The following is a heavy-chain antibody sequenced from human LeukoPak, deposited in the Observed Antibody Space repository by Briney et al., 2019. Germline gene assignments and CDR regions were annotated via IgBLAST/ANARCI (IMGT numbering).Heavy chain of an antibody. CDR3: ARDGDSGWLDY. CDR2: IYYSGST. CDR1: GGSISSYY. D-gene: IGHD6-19*01. J-gene: IGHJ4*02. Sequence: SETLSLTCTVSGGSISSYYWSWIRQPPGKGLEGIGYIYYSGSTNYNPSLKSRVTISVDTSKNQFSLKLTSVTAADTAVYYCARDGDSGWLDYWGQGTLVAVSS. V-gene: IGHV4-59*01.